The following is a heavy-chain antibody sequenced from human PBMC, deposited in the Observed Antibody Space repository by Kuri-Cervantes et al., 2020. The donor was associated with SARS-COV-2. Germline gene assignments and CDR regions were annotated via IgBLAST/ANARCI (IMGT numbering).Heavy chain of an antibody. CDR2: IYHSGST. CDR1: GYSISSGYY. CDR3: ARLPALPWYFDY. V-gene: IGHV4-38-2*01. J-gene: IGHJ4*02. Sequence: GSLSLTCAVSGYSISSGYYWGWIRQPPGKGLEWIGSIYHSGSTYYNPSLKSRVTISVDTSKNQFSLKLSSVTAADTAVYYCARLPALPWYFDYWGQGTLVTVSS.